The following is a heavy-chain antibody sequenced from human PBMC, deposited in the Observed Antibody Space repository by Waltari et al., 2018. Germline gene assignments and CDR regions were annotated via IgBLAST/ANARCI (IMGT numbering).Heavy chain of an antibody. D-gene: IGHD3-16*01. J-gene: IGHJ4*02. CDR3: AREGGGVSEAGYYCDD. CDR2: RWYDGSNK. V-gene: IGHV3-33*01. CDR1: AFPFSRHD. Sequence: VQLVESGGGMVQPVRLLRLTLAASAFPFSRHDLLRVPQASGKVLEGVAVRWYDGSNKDYADSVEGRITNSRNKSKNRLYLQKNSLRAEDAAVYYCAREGGGVSEAGYYCDDWGQGTLVTVSS.